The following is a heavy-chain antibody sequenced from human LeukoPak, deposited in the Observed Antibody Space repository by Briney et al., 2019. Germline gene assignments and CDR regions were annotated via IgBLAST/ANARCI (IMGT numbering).Heavy chain of an antibody. Sequence: GGSLKLSCAASGFTFSGSAMHWVRQASGKGLEWVGRIRSKANSYATAYAASVKGRFTISRDDSKNTAYLQMNSLRAEDTAVYYCARDSRTDYGSGSPPSEGDDYWGQGTLVTVSS. V-gene: IGHV3-73*01. CDR2: IRSKANSYAT. J-gene: IGHJ4*02. CDR3: ARDSRTDYGSGSPPSEGDDY. D-gene: IGHD3-10*01. CDR1: GFTFSGSA.